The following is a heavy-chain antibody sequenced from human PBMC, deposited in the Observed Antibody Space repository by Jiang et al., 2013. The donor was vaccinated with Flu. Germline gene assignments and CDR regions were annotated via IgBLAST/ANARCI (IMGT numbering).Heavy chain of an antibody. CDR2: IYPGDSDT. J-gene: IGHJ5*02. D-gene: IGHD3-22*01. CDR3: ARHYYYDSRVNWFDP. CDR1: GYSFTSYW. Sequence: GAEVKKPGESLKISCKGSGYSFTSYWIGWVRQMPGKGLEWMGIIYPGDSDTRYSPSFQGQVTISADKSISTAYLQWSSLKASDTAMYYCARHYYYDSRVNWFDPWGQGTLVTVSS. V-gene: IGHV5-51*01.